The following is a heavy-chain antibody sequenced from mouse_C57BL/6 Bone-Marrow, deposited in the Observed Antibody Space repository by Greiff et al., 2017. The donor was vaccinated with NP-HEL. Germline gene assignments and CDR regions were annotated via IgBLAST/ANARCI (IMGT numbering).Heavy chain of an antibody. CDR3: ARGGSYNGNEFAY. CDR2: IYPGSGNT. V-gene: IGHV1-76*01. Sequence: QVQLQQSGAELVRPGASVKLSCKASGYTFTDYYINWVKQRPGQGLEWIARIYPGSGNTYYNEKFKGKATLTAEKSSSTAYMQLSSLTSEDSAVYFCARGGSYNGNEFAYWGQGTLVTVSA. D-gene: IGHD2-1*01. J-gene: IGHJ3*01. CDR1: GYTFTDYY.